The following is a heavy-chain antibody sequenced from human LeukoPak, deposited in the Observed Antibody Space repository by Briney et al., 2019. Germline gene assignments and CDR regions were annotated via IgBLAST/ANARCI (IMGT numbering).Heavy chain of an antibody. CDR1: GGTFSSYA. CDR2: IIPIFGTA. Sequence: SVKVSCKASGGTFSSYAISWVRQAPGQGLEWMGGIIPIFGTANYAQKFQGRVTITADESTSTAYMELSSLRSEDTAVYYCARETYDSSGYYYARWFDPWGQGTLVTVSS. CDR3: ARETYDSSGYYYARWFDP. D-gene: IGHD3-22*01. J-gene: IGHJ5*02. V-gene: IGHV1-69*01.